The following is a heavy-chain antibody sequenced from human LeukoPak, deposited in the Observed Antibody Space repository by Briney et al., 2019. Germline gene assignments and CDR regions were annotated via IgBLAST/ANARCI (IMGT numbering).Heavy chain of an antibody. CDR3: ARDPSPPWGHCVSFDY. CDR2: INPSGGST. V-gene: IGHV1-46*01. J-gene: IGHJ4*02. CDR1: GYTFTSYY. D-gene: IGHD1-14*01. Sequence: SSVKVSCKASGYTFTSYYMHWVRQAPGQGLEWMGIINPSGGSTSYAQKFQGRVTMTRDTSTSTVYMELSSLRSEDTAVYYCARDPSPPWGHCVSFDYWGQGTLVTVSS.